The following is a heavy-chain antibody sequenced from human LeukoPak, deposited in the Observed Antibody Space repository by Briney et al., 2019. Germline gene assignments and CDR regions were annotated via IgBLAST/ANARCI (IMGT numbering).Heavy chain of an antibody. CDR2: IYPGDSDT. J-gene: IGHJ5*02. V-gene: IGHV5-51*01. CDR1: GYSFTNYW. CDR3: ARPLRFLEWSWFDP. Sequence: GESLKISCKGSGYSFTNYWIGWVRQMPGKGLEWMAIIYPGDSDTRYSPSFQGQVTISADKSISTAYLQWSSLKASDTAMYYCARPLRFLEWSWFDPWGQGTLVTVSS. D-gene: IGHD3-3*01.